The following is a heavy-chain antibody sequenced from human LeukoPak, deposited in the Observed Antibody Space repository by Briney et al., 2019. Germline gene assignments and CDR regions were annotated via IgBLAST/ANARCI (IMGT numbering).Heavy chain of an antibody. CDR1: GFTFSSYW. Sequence: PGGSLRLSCAASGFTFSSYWMSWVRQAPGKGLEWVGSIKPYEGETYYAHSVKGRFTMSRDNAKNSLYPQMNSLRADDTAVYYCAREGYDFWSGYLWTDYWGQGTLVTVSS. V-gene: IGHV3-7*01. D-gene: IGHD3-3*01. CDR3: AREGYDFWSGYLWTDY. J-gene: IGHJ4*02. CDR2: IKPYEGET.